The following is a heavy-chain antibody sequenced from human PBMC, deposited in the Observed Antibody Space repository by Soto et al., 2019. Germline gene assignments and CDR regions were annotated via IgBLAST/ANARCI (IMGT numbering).Heavy chain of an antibody. CDR2: ISVSGDRT. D-gene: IGHD3-22*01. CDR3: AIDGDSLPTTKPLQY. V-gene: IGHV3-23*01. J-gene: IGHJ1*01. CDR1: GFIFSSYA. Sequence: GGSLRLSWAASGFIFSSYAMCWVRQAPGKGLEWVSSISVSGDRTFYADSVKGRFTISRDNSRNTLHLQMNSLRAEDTAVYYCAIDGDSLPTTKPLQYWGKGPLVTVTS.